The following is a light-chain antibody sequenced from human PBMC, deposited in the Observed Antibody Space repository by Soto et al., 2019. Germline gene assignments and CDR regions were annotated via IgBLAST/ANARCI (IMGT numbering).Light chain of an antibody. J-gene: IGKJ5*01. V-gene: IGKV1-9*01. CDR3: HQLMSYPIT. CDR1: QGISSY. CDR2: GAS. Sequence: DIQLTPSPSFLSASVGDRVTITCRAGQGISSYLAWSQQKPRKAPEVLIFGASTLHSGVPSRFSGSGSGTEFTLTISSLQPEDFATYYCHQLMSYPITFGQGTRLEIK.